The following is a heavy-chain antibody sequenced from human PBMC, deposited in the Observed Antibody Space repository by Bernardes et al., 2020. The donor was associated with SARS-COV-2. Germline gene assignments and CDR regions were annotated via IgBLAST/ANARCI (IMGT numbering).Heavy chain of an antibody. V-gene: IGHV6-1*01. CDR2: TYYRFKWYN. Sequence: TLSLTRAISGDSVSSKSAAWNWMKKSPSRGLEWLERTYYRFKWYNDYAVSVKSRITINPDTSKNQFSLQLNSVTPEDTTVYYCARDYYYGMDVWGQGTTVTVSS. CDR3: ARDYYYGMDV. CDR1: GDSVSSKSAA. J-gene: IGHJ6*02.